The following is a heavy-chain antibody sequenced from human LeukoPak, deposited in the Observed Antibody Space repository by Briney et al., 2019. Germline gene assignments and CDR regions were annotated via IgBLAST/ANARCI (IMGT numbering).Heavy chain of an antibody. CDR1: GSTFSNYA. CDR2: IDSGGGT. CDR3: AKGPQGD. Sequence: GALRLSCAASGSTFSNYAMNWVRQAPGKGLEWVSAIDSGGGTYYADSVKGRFTISRDNSKNTLYLQLNSLRAEDTAVYYCAKGPQGDWGQGALVTVSS. D-gene: IGHD3-16*01. J-gene: IGHJ4*02. V-gene: IGHV3-23*01.